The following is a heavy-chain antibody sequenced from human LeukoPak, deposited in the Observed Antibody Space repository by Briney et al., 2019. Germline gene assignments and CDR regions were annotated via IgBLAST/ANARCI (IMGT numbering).Heavy chain of an antibody. V-gene: IGHV3-53*01. CDR1: GFTVSSNY. CDR2: IYSGGST. D-gene: IGHD2-21*02. J-gene: IGHJ4*02. CDR3: ARDRSDFYFDY. Sequence: GGSLRLSCAASGFTVSSNYMSWVRQAPGKGLEWVSVIYSGGSTYYADSVKGRFTISRDNSKNTLYLQMNSLRAEDTAVYYCARDRSDFYFDYWGQGTLVTVSS.